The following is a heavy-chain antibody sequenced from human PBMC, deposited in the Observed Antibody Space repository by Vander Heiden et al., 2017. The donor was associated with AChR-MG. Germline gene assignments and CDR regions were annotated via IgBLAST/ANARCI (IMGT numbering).Heavy chain of an antibody. CDR3: VIYKAGIVATDY. CDR2: INPNSGGT. CDR1: GYTFTGYY. J-gene: IGHJ4*02. D-gene: IGHD5-12*01. Sequence: QVQLVQSGAEVKTPGASVKVSCKASGYTFTGYYMHWVRQAPGQGLEWMGRINPNSGGTNYAQKFQGRVTMTRDTSISTAYMELSRLRSDDTAVYYCVIYKAGIVATDYWGQGTLVTVSS. V-gene: IGHV1-2*06.